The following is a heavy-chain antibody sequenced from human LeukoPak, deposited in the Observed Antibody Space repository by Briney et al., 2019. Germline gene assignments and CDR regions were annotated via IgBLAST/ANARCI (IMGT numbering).Heavy chain of an antibody. D-gene: IGHD7-27*01. V-gene: IGHV4-34*01. CDR1: GGSFSGYY. J-gene: IGHJ4*02. Sequence: SETLSLTCAVYGGSFSGYYWSWIRQPPGKGLEWIGEINHSGSTNYNPSLKSRVTIPVDTSKNQFSLKLSSVTAADTAVYYCARLTGPSYYFDYWGQGTLVTVSS. CDR2: INHSGST. CDR3: ARLTGPSYYFDY.